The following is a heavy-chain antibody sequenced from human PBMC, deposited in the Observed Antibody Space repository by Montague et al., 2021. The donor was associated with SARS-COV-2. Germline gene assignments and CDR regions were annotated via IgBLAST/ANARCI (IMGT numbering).Heavy chain of an antibody. D-gene: IGHD1-1*01. CDR1: GGSIRRYY. J-gene: IGHJ4*02. CDR3: ARAQNICFIANCVNYFDL. Sequence: SETLSLTCEGSGGSIRRYYWSWIRKSPGKGLEWIGYVHYTGSTKYNPSLKTRVTLSLDTPKNHFSLRLNSVTAADTAVYYCARAQNICFIANCVNYFDLWGLGALVSVSS. V-gene: IGHV4-59*01. CDR2: VHYTGST.